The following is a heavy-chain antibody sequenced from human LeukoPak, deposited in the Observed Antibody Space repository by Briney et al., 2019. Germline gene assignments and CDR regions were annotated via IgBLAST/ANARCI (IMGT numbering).Heavy chain of an antibody. V-gene: IGHV3-7*01. J-gene: IGHJ4*02. Sequence: GESLSLSCAASGFTFSNYWMSWVRQAPGKGLEWVANIKEDGSEKYYVDSVKGRFTISRDNARNSLYLQMNSLRAEDTAVYYCASGRQLGYWGQGTLVTVSS. CDR3: ASGRQLGY. CDR2: IKEDGSEK. D-gene: IGHD6-13*01. CDR1: GFTFSNYW.